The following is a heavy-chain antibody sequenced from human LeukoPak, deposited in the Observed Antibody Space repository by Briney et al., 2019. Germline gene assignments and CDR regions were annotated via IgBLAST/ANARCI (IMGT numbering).Heavy chain of an antibody. Sequence: ASVKASCKASGYTFTGYHIHWVRQAPGQGLEWMGWMNPNSGNTGYAQKFQGRVTMTRNTSISTAYMELSSLRSEDTAVYYCARDGSSSDFDYWGQGTLVTVSS. CDR1: GYTFTGYH. D-gene: IGHD2-15*01. J-gene: IGHJ4*02. CDR2: MNPNSGNT. CDR3: ARDGSSSDFDY. V-gene: IGHV1-8*02.